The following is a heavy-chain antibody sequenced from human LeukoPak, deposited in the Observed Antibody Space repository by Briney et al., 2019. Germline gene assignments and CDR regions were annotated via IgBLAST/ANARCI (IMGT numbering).Heavy chain of an antibody. D-gene: IGHD1-26*01. CDR2: ISGSGGST. CDR3: AKDRGSYFQH. J-gene: IGHJ1*01. V-gene: IGHV3-23*01. CDR1: GFTFSSYA. Sequence: GGSLRLSCAAPGFTFSSYAMGWVRQAPGKGLEWVSAISGSGGSTYYADSVKGRFTISRDNSKNTLYLQMNSLRAEDTAVYYCAKDRGSYFQHWGQGTLVTVSS.